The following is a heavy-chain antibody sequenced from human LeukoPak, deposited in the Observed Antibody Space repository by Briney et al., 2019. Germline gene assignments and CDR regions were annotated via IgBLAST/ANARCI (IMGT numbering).Heavy chain of an antibody. CDR2: IYYSGST. V-gene: IGHV4-39*01. CDR1: GGSISSYH. J-gene: IGHJ3*02. Sequence: SETLSLTCTVSGGSISSYHWGWIRQPPGKGLEWIGSIYYSGSTYYNPSLKSRVTISVDTSKNQFSLKLSSVTAADTAVYYCARPAGYSSGWSPDDAFDIWGQGTMVTVSS. CDR3: ARPAGYSSGWSPDDAFDI. D-gene: IGHD6-19*01.